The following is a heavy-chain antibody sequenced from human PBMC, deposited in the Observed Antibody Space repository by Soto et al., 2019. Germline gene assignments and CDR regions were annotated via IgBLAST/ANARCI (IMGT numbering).Heavy chain of an antibody. CDR1: GFTFSGSA. Sequence: EVQLVESGGGLVQPGESLKLSCAVSGFTFSGSAMHWVREASGKGLEWVGRIRSKAKNYATTYAASVKGRFTISRDDSKNTAYLQMNSLKSEDTAVYYCTSGYGDYVRDYWGQGTLVTVSS. CDR2: IRSKAKNYAT. V-gene: IGHV3-73*01. CDR3: TSGYGDYVRDY. J-gene: IGHJ4*02. D-gene: IGHD4-17*01.